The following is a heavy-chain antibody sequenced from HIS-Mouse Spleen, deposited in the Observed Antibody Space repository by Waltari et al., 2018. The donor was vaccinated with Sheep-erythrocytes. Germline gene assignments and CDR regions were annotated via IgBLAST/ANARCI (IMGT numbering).Heavy chain of an antibody. D-gene: IGHD1-26*01. Sequence: EVQLVESGGGLVKPGGSLRLSCAASGFTFSSYSMNWVRQAPGKVLEWVSSISSGSSYIYYADSVKGRFTISRDNAKNSLYLQMNSLRAEDTAVYYCARVASGATFDYWGQGTLVTVSS. V-gene: IGHV3-21*01. CDR1: GFTFSSYS. CDR2: ISSGSSYI. J-gene: IGHJ4*02. CDR3: ARVASGATFDY.